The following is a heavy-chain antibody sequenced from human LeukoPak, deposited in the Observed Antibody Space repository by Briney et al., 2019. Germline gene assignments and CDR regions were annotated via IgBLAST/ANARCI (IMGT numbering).Heavy chain of an antibody. J-gene: IGHJ4*02. Sequence: KPSETLSLTCAVYGGSFSDHYWSWIRQPPGKGLEWIGEINHSGSTNYNPSLKSRVTISVDTSKNQFSLKLSSVTAADTAVYYCARGLGLGSYWHYWGQGTLVTVSP. CDR2: INHSGST. CDR3: ARGLGLGSYWHY. CDR1: GGSFSDHY. V-gene: IGHV4-34*01. D-gene: IGHD1-26*01.